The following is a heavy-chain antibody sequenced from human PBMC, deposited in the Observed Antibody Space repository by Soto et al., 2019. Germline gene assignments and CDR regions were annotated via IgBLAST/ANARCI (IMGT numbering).Heavy chain of an antibody. Sequence: PSETMYLTSAVYGGSFSGYYWSWIRQPPGKGLEWIGEINHSGSTNYNPSLKSRVTISVDTSKNQFSLKLSSVTAADTAVYYCARAPGNCSGGSCYSGWFDPWGQGTLVTVSS. CDR1: GGSFSGYY. CDR3: ARAPGNCSGGSCYSGWFDP. D-gene: IGHD2-15*01. V-gene: IGHV4-34*01. CDR2: INHSGST. J-gene: IGHJ5*02.